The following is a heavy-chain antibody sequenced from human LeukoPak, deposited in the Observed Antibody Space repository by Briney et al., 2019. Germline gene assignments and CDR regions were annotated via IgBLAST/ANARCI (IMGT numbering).Heavy chain of an antibody. J-gene: IGHJ4*02. CDR1: GYTFTSYD. CDR2: MNPNSGNT. V-gene: IGHV1-8*01. CDR3: ARDARGEAVAALDY. Sequence: VASVKVSCKASGYTFTSYDINWVRQATGQGLEWMGWMNPNSGNTGYAQKFQGRVTMTRNTSISTAYMELSSLRAEDTAVYYCARDARGEAVAALDYWGQGTLVTVSS. D-gene: IGHD6-19*01.